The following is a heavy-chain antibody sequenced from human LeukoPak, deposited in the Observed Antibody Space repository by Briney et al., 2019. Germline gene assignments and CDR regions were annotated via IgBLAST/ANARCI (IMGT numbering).Heavy chain of an antibody. CDR1: GGSFSGYY. D-gene: IGHD3-10*01. V-gene: IGHV4-34*01. J-gene: IGHJ4*02. CDR2: INHSGST. CDR3: ARSPWFGEFHDPLCYFDY. Sequence: SETLSLTCAVYGGSFSGYYWSWIRQPPGKGLEWIGEINHSGSTNYNLSLKSRVTISVDTSKNQFSLKLSSVTAADTAVYYCARSPWFGEFHDPLCYFDYWGQGTLVTVSS.